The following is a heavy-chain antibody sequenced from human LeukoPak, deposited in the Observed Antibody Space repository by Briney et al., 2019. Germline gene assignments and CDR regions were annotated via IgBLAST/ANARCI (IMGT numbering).Heavy chain of an antibody. CDR3: AKEMGHSPHSSGTYWSDGGVGLDY. CDR2: IGTAGDT. Sequence: GGSLRLSCAASGFTFSSYDMHWVRQATGKGLEWVSAIGTAGDTYYPGSVKGRFTISRENAKNSLYLQMNSLRAGDTAVYYCAKEMGHSPHSSGTYWSDGGVGLDYWGQGTPVTVSS. J-gene: IGHJ4*02. V-gene: IGHV3-13*01. D-gene: IGHD3-10*01. CDR1: GFTFSSYD.